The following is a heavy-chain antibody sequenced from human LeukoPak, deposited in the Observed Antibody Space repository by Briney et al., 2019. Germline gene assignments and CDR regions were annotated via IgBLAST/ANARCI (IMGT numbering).Heavy chain of an antibody. J-gene: IGHJ6*02. Sequence: GGSLRLSCAASGFTFSSYWMSWVRQAPGKGLEWVANIKQDGSEKYYVDSVKGRFTISRDNAKNTLYLQMNSLRAEDTAVYYCARTGYSSESSFYYYYYGMDVWGQGTTVTVSS. V-gene: IGHV3-7*01. CDR2: IKQDGSEK. CDR1: GFTFSSYW. CDR3: ARTGYSSESSFYYYYYGMDV. D-gene: IGHD6-25*01.